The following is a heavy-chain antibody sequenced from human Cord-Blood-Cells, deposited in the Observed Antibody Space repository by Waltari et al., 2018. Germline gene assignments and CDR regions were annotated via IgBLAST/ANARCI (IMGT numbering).Heavy chain of an antibody. Sequence: QVQLVQSGAEVKKPGASVKVSCKASGYTFTSYAMHWVPQAPGQRLEWMGWINAGNGNTKYSQKFQGRVTTTRDTSASTAYMELSSLRSEDTAVYYCARDRTGEVDGAFDIWGQGTMVTVSS. V-gene: IGHV1-3*01. CDR1: GYTFTSYA. CDR3: ARDRTGEVDGAFDI. D-gene: IGHD7-27*01. CDR2: INAGNGNT. J-gene: IGHJ3*02.